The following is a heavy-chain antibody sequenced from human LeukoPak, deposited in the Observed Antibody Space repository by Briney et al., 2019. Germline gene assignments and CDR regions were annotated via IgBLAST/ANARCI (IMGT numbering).Heavy chain of an antibody. D-gene: IGHD5-18*01. CDR3: ARDGGIQLWSPVPRDWFDP. CDR1: GGSISSYY. Sequence: SETLSLTCTVSGGSISSYYWSWIRQPAGKGLEWIGRIYTSGSTNYNPSLKSRVTMSVDTSKNQFSLKLSSVTAADTAVYYCARDGGIQLWSPVPRDWFDPWGQGTLVTVSS. J-gene: IGHJ5*02. CDR2: IYTSGST. V-gene: IGHV4-4*07.